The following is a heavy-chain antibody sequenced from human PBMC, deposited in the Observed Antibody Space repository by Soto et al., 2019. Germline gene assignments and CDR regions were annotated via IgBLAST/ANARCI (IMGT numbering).Heavy chain of an antibody. CDR1: GGSRISYY. J-gene: IGHJ4*02. D-gene: IGHD4-17*01. V-gene: IGHV4-59*12. CDR2: IYYAGST. Sequence: SETLSLTCTVSGGSRISYYWSWIRQPPGRGLEWIGFIYYAGSTKYNPSLNSRVTISVDTSKNQFSLTVTSVTAADTAVYYCARSQTTVTSYDYWGQGTLVTVSS. CDR3: ARSQTTVTSYDY.